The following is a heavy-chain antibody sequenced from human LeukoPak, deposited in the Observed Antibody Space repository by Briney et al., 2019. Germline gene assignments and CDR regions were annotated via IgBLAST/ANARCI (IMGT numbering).Heavy chain of an antibody. CDR2: VIPIFGAA. Sequence: SVKVSCKASGGTFSNYAISWVRQAPGQGLEWMGGVIPIFGAANYAQNFQGRVTITADESTSTAYLELSSLRSEDTAVYYCARDILVAKWDPRDYFDYWGQGTLVTVSS. D-gene: IGHD1-26*01. V-gene: IGHV1-69*13. J-gene: IGHJ4*02. CDR1: GGTFSNYA. CDR3: ARDILVAKWDPRDYFDY.